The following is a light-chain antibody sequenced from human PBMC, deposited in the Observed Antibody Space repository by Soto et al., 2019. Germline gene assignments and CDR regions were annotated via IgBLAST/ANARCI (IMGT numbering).Light chain of an antibody. V-gene: IGKV3-20*01. CDR1: QSVSSSY. Sequence: EIVLTQSPGTLSLSPGERATLSCRASQSVSSSYLAWYQQKPGQAPRLLIHGASSRATGIPDRFSGSGSGTDFTLTISRLEPEDFAVYYCPDTFGGGTKVEIK. CDR3: PDT. J-gene: IGKJ4*01. CDR2: GAS.